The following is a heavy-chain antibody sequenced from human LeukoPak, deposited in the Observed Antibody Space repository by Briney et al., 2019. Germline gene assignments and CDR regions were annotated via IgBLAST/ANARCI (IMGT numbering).Heavy chain of an antibody. CDR2: ISSSSSYT. D-gene: IGHD3-10*01. CDR1: GFTFSDYY. Sequence: GGSLRLSCAASGFTFSDYYMSWIRQAPGKGLEWGSYISSSSSYTNYADSVKGRFTISRDNAKNSLYLQMNSLRADDTAVYYCARAPSPMVPYYFDYWGQGTLVTVSS. V-gene: IGHV3-11*06. CDR3: ARAPSPMVPYYFDY. J-gene: IGHJ4*02.